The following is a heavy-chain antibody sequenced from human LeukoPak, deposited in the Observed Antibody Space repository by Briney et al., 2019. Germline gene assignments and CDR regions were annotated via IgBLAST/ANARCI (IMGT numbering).Heavy chain of an antibody. V-gene: IGHV3-23*01. CDR2: ISGSGDTT. Sequence: GGSLRLSCAASGFTFNNFGMHWVRQAPGKGLEWVSTISGSGDTTYYADSVKGRFTISRDNLKNTLYVQMNSLRVEDTAVYYCAKGHSAHGTGFDYWGQGTLVIVSS. CDR3: AKGHSAHGTGFDY. CDR1: GFTFNNFG. J-gene: IGHJ4*02. D-gene: IGHD1-1*01.